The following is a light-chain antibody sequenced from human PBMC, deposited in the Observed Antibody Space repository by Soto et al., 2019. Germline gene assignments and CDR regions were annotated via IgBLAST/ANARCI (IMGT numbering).Light chain of an antibody. J-gene: IGKJ1*01. Sequence: EIQMTQSPSTLSASVGDRVTITCRASQSISSRLAWYQQKPGKVPKLLIYKASSLESGVPSRFSGSGSGTEFTLTISSLQPDDFATYYYQQYDSYSWTFGHGTNVEI. CDR3: QQYDSYSWT. CDR2: KAS. V-gene: IGKV1-5*03. CDR1: QSISSR.